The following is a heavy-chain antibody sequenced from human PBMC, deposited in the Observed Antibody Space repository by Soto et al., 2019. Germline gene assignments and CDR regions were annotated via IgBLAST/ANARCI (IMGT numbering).Heavy chain of an antibody. Sequence: QVQLQESGPGLVKPSQTLSLTCTVSGGSIISGDYYWSWVRQPPGKGLEWIGDIYHSGNTYYNPTLKSRVTISIDTSKNQFSLRLSSVTAADTAVYYCATFPNGDSSGSYRDYWGQGTLVTVSS. CDR2: IYHSGNT. J-gene: IGHJ4*02. V-gene: IGHV4-30-4*01. CDR3: ATFPNGDSSGSYRDY. D-gene: IGHD3-22*01. CDR1: GGSIISGDYY.